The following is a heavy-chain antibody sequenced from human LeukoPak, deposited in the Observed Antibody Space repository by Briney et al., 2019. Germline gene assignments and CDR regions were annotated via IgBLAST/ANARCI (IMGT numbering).Heavy chain of an antibody. D-gene: IGHD1-26*01. J-gene: IGHJ4*02. CDR1: GGSISSSSYY. CDR3: ASIVGATYSFDY. CDR2: IYYSGST. Sequence: SETLSLTCTVSGGSISSSSYYWGWIRQPPGKGLEWIGSIYYSGSTYYNPSLKSRVTISVDTSKNQFSLKLSSATAADTAVYYCASIVGATYSFDYWGQGTLVTVSS. V-gene: IGHV4-39*07.